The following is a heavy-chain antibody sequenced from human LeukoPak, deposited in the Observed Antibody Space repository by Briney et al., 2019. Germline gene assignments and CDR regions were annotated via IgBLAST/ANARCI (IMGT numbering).Heavy chain of an antibody. V-gene: IGHV3-33*06. CDR2: IWYDGSNK. D-gene: IGHD6-19*01. CDR3: AKDYGSGRYYYFDY. Sequence: GRSLRLSCAASGFTFSSYGMHWVRQAPGKGLEWVAVIWYDGSNKYYADSVKGRFTISRDNSKNTLYLQMNSLRAEDTAVYYCAKDYGSGRYYYFDYWGQGTLVTVSS. J-gene: IGHJ4*02. CDR1: GFTFSSYG.